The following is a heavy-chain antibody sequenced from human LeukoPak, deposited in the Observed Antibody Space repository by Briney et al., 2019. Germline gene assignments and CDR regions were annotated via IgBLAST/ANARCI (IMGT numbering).Heavy chain of an antibody. CDR3: AKDRVVRGVALDY. CDR1: GFTFSSYA. J-gene: IGHJ4*02. V-gene: IGHV3-30*04. Sequence: GGSLRLSCAASGFTFSSYAMHWVRRAPGKGLEWVAVISYDGPNKNYADSVKGRFTISRDNSKNTLYLQMNSLRAEDTAVYYCAKDRVVRGVALDYWGQGTLVTVSS. D-gene: IGHD3-10*01. CDR2: ISYDGPNK.